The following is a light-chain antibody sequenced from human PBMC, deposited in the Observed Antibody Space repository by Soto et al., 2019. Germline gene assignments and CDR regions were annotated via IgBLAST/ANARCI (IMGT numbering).Light chain of an antibody. V-gene: IGKV3-20*01. J-gene: IGKJ3*01. CDR2: GVS. Sequence: EIVLTQSPGTLYLSPGERGTLSCRASQSVSTGQIAWYQQKPGQAPRLLMYGVSSRAAGIPDRFSGSGAGTDFPLTISSLEPEDFAVYYCQQYGRLPFTFGPGTKVDIK. CDR3: QQYGRLPFT. CDR1: QSVSTGQ.